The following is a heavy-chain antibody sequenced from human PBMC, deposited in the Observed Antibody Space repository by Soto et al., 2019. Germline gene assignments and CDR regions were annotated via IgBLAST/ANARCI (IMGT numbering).Heavy chain of an antibody. CDR2: ISYDGGNT. CDR1: GFIFSSYG. V-gene: IGHV3-30*03. D-gene: IGHD1-26*01. CDR3: ATDGKGTIAY. Sequence: QVQLVESGGGVVQPGRSLRLSCAASGFIFSSYGMHWVRQAPGKGLEWVAVISYDGGNTYYADSVKGRFTISRDSSKNTLYLQMNSLRAEDTAVYHCATDGKGTIAYWGQGTLVTVSS. J-gene: IGHJ4*02.